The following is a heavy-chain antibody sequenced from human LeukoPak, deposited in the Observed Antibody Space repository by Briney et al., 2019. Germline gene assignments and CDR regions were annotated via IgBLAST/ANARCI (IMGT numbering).Heavy chain of an antibody. Sequence: SETLSLTCTVSGGSISSGGYYWSWIRQHPGKGLEWIGYIYYSGSTYYNPSLKSRVTLSVDTSKNQFSLKLSSVTAADTAVYYCARAPLPAAIPVFFDYWGQGTLVTVSS. CDR3: ARAPLPAAIPVFFDY. D-gene: IGHD2-2*02. J-gene: IGHJ4*02. V-gene: IGHV4-31*03. CDR2: IYYSGST. CDR1: GGSISSGGYY.